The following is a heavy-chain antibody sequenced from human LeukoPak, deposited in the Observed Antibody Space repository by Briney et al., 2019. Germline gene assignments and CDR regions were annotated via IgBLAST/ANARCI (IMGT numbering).Heavy chain of an antibody. CDR1: GGTFSSYA. CDR2: IIPILGIA. CDR3: AREGDDYGDHTPWFDP. V-gene: IGHV1-69*04. D-gene: IGHD4-17*01. Sequence: SVKVSCKASGGTFSSYAISWVRQAPGQGLEWMGRIIPILGIANYAQKFQGRVTITADKSTSTAYMELSSLRSEDTAVYYCAREGDDYGDHTPWFDPWGQGTLVTVSS. J-gene: IGHJ5*02.